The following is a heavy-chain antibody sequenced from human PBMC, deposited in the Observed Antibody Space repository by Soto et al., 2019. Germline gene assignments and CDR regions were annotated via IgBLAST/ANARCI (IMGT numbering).Heavy chain of an antibody. V-gene: IGHV4-31*03. Sequence: QVQLQESGPGLVKPSQTLSLTCTVSGGSISSGGYYWSWIRQHPGKGLEWIGYIYYSGSTYYNPSLKSRVTISVDKSKNQLSLKLSSVAAADTAVYYCARGITMVRGVIVFFDYWGQGTLVTVSS. D-gene: IGHD3-10*01. J-gene: IGHJ4*02. CDR1: GGSISSGGYY. CDR3: ARGITMVRGVIVFFDY. CDR2: IYYSGST.